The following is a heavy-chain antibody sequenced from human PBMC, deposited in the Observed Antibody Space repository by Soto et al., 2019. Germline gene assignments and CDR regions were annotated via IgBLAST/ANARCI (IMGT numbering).Heavy chain of an antibody. V-gene: IGHV4-30-4*01. J-gene: IGHJ6*02. D-gene: IGHD3-16*01. CDR3: ARVPSPFDYYYAMDV. CDR1: GDSISSGNKY. CDR2: IFSSGTT. Sequence: SETLSLTCTVSGDSISSGNKYWGWIRQAPGKGLEWIGYIFSSGTTYYNPSLKSRLTMSLDTSQNQFSLRLASVTDADSAVYYCARVPSPFDYYYAMDVWGQGTTVTVSS.